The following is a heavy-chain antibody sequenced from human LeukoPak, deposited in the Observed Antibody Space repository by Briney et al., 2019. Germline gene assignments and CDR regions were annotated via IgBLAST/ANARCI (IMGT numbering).Heavy chain of an antibody. V-gene: IGHV3-30*18. J-gene: IGHJ4*02. CDR2: ISYDGNDK. Sequence: GGSPRLSSAASGFTFSNYGMHWVRQAPGKGLEWVAVISYDGNDKYYADSVRGRFTISRDTSKNTLYVQLNSLRAEDTAVYYCAKDRLSRHSGTCPDYWGQGTLVTVSS. D-gene: IGHD1-26*01. CDR1: GFTFSNYG. CDR3: AKDRLSRHSGTCPDY.